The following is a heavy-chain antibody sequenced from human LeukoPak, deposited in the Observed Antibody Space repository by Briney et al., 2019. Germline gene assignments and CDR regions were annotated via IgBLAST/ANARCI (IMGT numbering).Heavy chain of an antibody. J-gene: IGHJ5*02. CDR2: MYYSGST. D-gene: IGHD3-22*01. CDR1: GGSISSGDYY. Sequence: SETLSLTCTVSGGSISSGDYYWSWIRQPPGKGLEWIAYMYYSGSTYYNPSLKSRVTMSADTSKNQLSLKLSSVTSADTAVYYCARPYSSDSRIDPWGQGNLVTASS. V-gene: IGHV4-30-4*01. CDR3: ARPYSSDSRIDP.